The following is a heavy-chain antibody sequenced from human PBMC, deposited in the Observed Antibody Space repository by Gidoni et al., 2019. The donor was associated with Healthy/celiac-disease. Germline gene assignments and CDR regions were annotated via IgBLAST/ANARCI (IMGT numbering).Heavy chain of an antibody. CDR3: ARTYYDFWSGYYQEGDYYFDY. D-gene: IGHD3-3*01. V-gene: IGHV3-21*01. CDR2: SSSSSSYI. J-gene: IGHJ4*02. Sequence: EVQLVESGGGLFKPGGSLRLSCAASVSTFRSYRINWFRQAPGKGLEWVSSSSSSSSYIYYADSVKGRFTISRDNAKNSLYLQMNSLRAEDTAVYYCARTYYDFWSGYYQEGDYYFDYWGQGTLVTVSS. CDR1: VSTFRSYR.